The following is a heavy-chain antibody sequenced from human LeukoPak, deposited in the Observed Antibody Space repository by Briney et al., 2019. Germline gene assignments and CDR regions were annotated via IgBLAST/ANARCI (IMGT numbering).Heavy chain of an antibody. Sequence: PSETLSLTCTVTGDSMGMYYWSFIRQPAGKGLEGMGRIHTSGTTWYSASLKSRVTMSIDASNNQFSLRLTSVTAADTAVYYCASGEDSTKTAYWGQGTLVTVSS. J-gene: IGHJ4*02. CDR3: ASGEDSTKTAY. D-gene: IGHD1-1*01. V-gene: IGHV4-4*07. CDR2: IHTSGTT. CDR1: GDSMGMYY.